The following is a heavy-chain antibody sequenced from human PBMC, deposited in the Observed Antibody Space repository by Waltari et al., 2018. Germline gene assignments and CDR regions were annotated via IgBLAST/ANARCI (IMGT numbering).Heavy chain of an antibody. CDR1: GDSVSSNSAA. J-gene: IGHJ2*01. CDR2: TYYRSKWYN. D-gene: IGHD3-22*01. CDR3: ASSSAYYKTWYIDL. V-gene: IGHV6-1*01. Sequence: QVQLQQSGPGLVKPSQTLSLTCDIPGDSVSSNSAAWHWIRQSPSRGLEWLGRTYYRSKWYNDYAVSVKSRIIFNSDTSKNQLSLQLSSVTPEDTAVYYCASSSAYYKTWYIDLWGRGTLVTVSS.